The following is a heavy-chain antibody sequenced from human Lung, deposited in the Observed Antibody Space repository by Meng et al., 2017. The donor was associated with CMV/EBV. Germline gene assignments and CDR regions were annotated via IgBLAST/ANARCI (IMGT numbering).Heavy chain of an antibody. J-gene: IGHJ6*02. D-gene: IGHD2-2*02. Sequence: SXXVSXKASGGTFSSYAISWVRQATGQGLEWMGWIIPIFGIAIYAQKFQGRVTIISDESTSRAYMELSSLRYEDTAVYYCARDQNGDCNSTSGYNYHYYYGMDVGXQGTXVTVSS. CDR2: IIPIFGIA. CDR3: ARDQNGDCNSTSGYNYHYYYGMDV. CDR1: GGTFSSYA. V-gene: IGHV1-69*13.